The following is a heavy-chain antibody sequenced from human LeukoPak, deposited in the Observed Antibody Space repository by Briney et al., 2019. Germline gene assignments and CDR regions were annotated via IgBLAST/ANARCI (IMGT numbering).Heavy chain of an antibody. V-gene: IGHV3-23*01. CDR1: GFTFSTYG. CDR3: ARGPPWYFDL. J-gene: IGHJ2*01. Sequence: PGGSLRLSCAASGFTFSTYGMTWVRQAPGKGLEWVSAIGDSGVSTYYADSVKGRFTISRDNPRNTLYLQMNSLTAEDTAVYYCARGPPWYFDLWGRGTLVTVSS. D-gene: IGHD6-25*01. CDR2: IGDSGVST.